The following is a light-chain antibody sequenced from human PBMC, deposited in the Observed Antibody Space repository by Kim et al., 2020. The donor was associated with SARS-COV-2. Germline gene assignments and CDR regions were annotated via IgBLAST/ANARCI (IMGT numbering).Light chain of an antibody. CDR2: KDS. CDR1: VLAKRY. J-gene: IGLJ3*02. CDR3: YSAADNNWL. V-gene: IGLV3-27*01. Sequence: SYELTQPSSVSVSPGQTARITCSGDVLAKRYARWFQQKPGQAPLLVIYKDSKRPSGIPGRFSGSSSGTTVTLTISGAQVEDEADYYCYSAADNNWLFGGGTQLTVL.